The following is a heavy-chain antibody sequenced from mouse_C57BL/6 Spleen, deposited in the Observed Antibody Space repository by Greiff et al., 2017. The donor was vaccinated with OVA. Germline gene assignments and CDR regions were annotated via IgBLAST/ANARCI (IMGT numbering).Heavy chain of an antibody. CDR1: GFNIKDYY. J-gene: IGHJ4*01. V-gene: IGHV14-2*01. CDR3: ASGGNYVPMDY. Sequence: VQLKQSGAELVKPGASVKLSCTASGFNIKDYYMHWVKQRPEQGLEWIGRIDPEAGETKYAPKFQGKATITADTSSNTAYLQLSSLTSEDTAVYYCASGGNYVPMDYWGQGTSVTVSS. CDR2: IDPEAGET. D-gene: IGHD2-1*01.